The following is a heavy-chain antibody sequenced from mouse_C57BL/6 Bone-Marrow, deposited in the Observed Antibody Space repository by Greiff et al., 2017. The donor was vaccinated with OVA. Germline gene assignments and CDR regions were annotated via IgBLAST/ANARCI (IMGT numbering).Heavy chain of an antibody. Sequence: VQRVESGAELARPGASVKLSCKASGYTFTSYGISWVKQRTGQGLEWIGEIYPRSGNTYYNEKFKGKATLTADKSSSTAYMELRSLTSEDSAVYFCARLRYFDVWGTGTTVTVSS. V-gene: IGHV1-81*01. CDR3: ARLRYFDV. J-gene: IGHJ1*03. CDR1: GYTFTSYG. CDR2: IYPRSGNT.